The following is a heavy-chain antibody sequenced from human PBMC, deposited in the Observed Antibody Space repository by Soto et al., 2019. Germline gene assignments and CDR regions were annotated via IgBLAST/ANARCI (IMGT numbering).Heavy chain of an antibody. CDR1: GGSISSGGYY. CDR2: IYYSGST. Sequence: PSETLSLTCTVSGGSISSGGYYWSWIRQHPGKGLEWIGYIYYSGSTYYNPSLKSRVTISVDTSKNQFSLKLSSVTAADTAVYYCARARAWGYCYYGMDVWGQGTTVTVS. CDR3: ARARAWGYCYYGMDV. V-gene: IGHV4-31*03. D-gene: IGHD3-16*01. J-gene: IGHJ6*02.